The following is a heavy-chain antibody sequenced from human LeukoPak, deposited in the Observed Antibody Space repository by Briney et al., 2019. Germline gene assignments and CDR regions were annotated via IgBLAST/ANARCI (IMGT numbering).Heavy chain of an antibody. J-gene: IGHJ6*04. CDR1: GFTFSNYG. Sequence: GGSLRLSCAASGFTFSNYGMTWVRQAPGKGLEWISGISGSGGSTYYADSVKGRFTISRDNAKNSLYLQMNSLRAEDTAVYYCAELGITMIGGVWGKGTTVTISS. D-gene: IGHD3-10*02. V-gene: IGHV3-23*01. CDR3: AELGITMIGGV. CDR2: ISGSGGST.